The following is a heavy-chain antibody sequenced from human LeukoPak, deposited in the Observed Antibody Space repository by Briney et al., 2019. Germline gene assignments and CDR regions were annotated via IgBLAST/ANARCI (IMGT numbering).Heavy chain of an antibody. CDR2: INHSGST. D-gene: IGHD1-14*01. J-gene: IGHJ6*02. Sequence: SETLSLTCAVYGVSFSGYYWSWIRQPPGKGLEWIGEINHSGSTNYNPSLKSRVTISVDTSKNQFSLKLSSVTAADTAVYYCARTTPFNYYYYYGMDVWGQGTTVTVSS. V-gene: IGHV4-34*01. CDR3: ARTTPFNYYYYYGMDV. CDR1: GVSFSGYY.